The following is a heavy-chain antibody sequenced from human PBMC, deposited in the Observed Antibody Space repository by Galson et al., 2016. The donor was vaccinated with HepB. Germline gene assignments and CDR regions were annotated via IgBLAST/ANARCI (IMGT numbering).Heavy chain of an antibody. CDR3: ARGRRVGYCSGTSCRNWFDP. CDR2: IYYSGST. CDR1: GGSISSGDYY. D-gene: IGHD2-2*01. J-gene: IGHJ5*02. V-gene: IGHV4-30-4*01. Sequence: TLSLTCTVSGGSISSGDYYWSWIRQPPGKGLEWIGYIYYSGSTYYNPSLKSRVTISVDTSKNQFSLKLSSVTAADTAVYYCARGRRVGYCSGTSCRNWFDPWGQGALVTVSS.